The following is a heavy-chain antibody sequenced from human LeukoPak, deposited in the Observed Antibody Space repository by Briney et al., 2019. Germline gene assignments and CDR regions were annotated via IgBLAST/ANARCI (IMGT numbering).Heavy chain of an antibody. Sequence: ASVKVSCEASGYTFTGYYMHWVRQAPGQGLEWMGWISAYNGNTNYAQKLQGRVTMTTDTSTSTAYMELRSLRSDDTAVYYCASPSASLAYWGQGTLVTVSS. CDR2: ISAYNGNT. J-gene: IGHJ4*02. CDR1: GYTFTGYY. CDR3: ASPSASLAY. D-gene: IGHD6-6*01. V-gene: IGHV1-18*04.